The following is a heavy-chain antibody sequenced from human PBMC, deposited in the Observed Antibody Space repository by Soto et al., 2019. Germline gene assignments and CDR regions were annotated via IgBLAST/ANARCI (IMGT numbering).Heavy chain of an antibody. CDR1: GGSISSRNW. Sequence: SQTLSLTCAVSGGSISSRNWWRWVRQPPGKGLEWIGEIYHSGSTNYNPSLKSRVTISVDKSKNQFSLKLSSVTAADTAVYYCARDRRQKHYCGRDVWAQGTLVP. J-gene: IGHJ6*02. CDR3: ARDRRQKHYCGRDV. CDR2: IYHSGST. V-gene: IGHV4-4*02.